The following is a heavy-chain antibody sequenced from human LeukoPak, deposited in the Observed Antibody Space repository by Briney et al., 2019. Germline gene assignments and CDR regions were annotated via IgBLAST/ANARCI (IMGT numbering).Heavy chain of an antibody. D-gene: IGHD6-19*01. CDR3: AKDRKRLAVAGTDAFDI. J-gene: IGHJ3*02. CDR2: ISGSGGST. Sequence: GGSLRLSCAASGFTFDDYGMSWVRHAPGKGLEWVSAISGSGGSTYYADSVKGRFTISRDNSKNTLYLQMNSLRAEDTAVYYCAKDRKRLAVAGTDAFDIWGQGTMVTVSS. V-gene: IGHV3-23*01. CDR1: GFTFDDYG.